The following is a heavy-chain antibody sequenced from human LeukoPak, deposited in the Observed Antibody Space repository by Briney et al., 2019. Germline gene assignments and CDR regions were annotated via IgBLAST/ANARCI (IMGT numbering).Heavy chain of an antibody. D-gene: IGHD3-16*01. V-gene: IGHV3-23*01. J-gene: IGHJ4*02. CDR1: GFTFSSYV. CDR2: ISGSGDT. Sequence: GGSLKLSCTASGFTFSSYVMTWVRQAPGKGLEWVSGISGSGDTYYADSVKGRFTISRDNSRNRLYLQMDSLRAEDTAVYYCAKDKDLSLGDDRQYWGQGTLATVSS. CDR3: AKDKDLSLGDDRQY.